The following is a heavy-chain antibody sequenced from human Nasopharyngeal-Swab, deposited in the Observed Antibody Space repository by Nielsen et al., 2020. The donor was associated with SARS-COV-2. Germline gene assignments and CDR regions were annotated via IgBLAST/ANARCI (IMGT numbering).Heavy chain of an antibody. J-gene: IGHJ3*01. D-gene: IGHD3-3*01. CDR1: GDSIWNYY. CDR2: SYIRGGT. Sequence: SETLSLTCIVSGDSIWNYYWSWFRQPPGEGLQWIGYSYIRGGTYYSPSLGGRVSISVDTSQNQFSLRLNSVTAADTAVYYCAATPPCASQSGCAFDFWSQGTRVTVSA. CDR3: AATPPCASQSGCAFDF. V-gene: IGHV4-4*08.